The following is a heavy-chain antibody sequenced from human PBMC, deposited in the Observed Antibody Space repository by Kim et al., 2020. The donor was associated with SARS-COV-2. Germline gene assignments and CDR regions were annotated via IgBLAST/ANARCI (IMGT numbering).Heavy chain of an antibody. D-gene: IGHD2-2*03. V-gene: IGHV3-23*01. CDR1: RFTFSSYA. CDR2: ISGSGGTT. J-gene: IGHJ6*02. CDR3: AKNMDVVVVPGSIQGYYYGMDV. Sequence: GGSLRLSCAASRFTFSSYAMSWVRQAPGKGLEYVSGISGSGGTTYYADSVKGRFTISRDKSKNTLYLQMNSLRAEDTAVYYCAKNMDVVVVPGSIQGYYYGMDVLGQGTTVTVSS.